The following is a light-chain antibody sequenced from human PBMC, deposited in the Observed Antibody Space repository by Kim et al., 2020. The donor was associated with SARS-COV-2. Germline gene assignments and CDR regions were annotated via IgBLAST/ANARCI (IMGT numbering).Light chain of an antibody. CDR3: SSYAGSNNVV. CDR1: SSAVGGYNY. CDR2: EVS. Sequence: GQSGTISCTGTSSAVGGYNYVSWYQQHPGKAPKLMIYEVSKRPSGVPDRFSGSKSGNTASLTVSGLQAEDEADYYCSSYAGSNNVVFGGGTQLTVL. V-gene: IGLV2-8*01. J-gene: IGLJ2*01.